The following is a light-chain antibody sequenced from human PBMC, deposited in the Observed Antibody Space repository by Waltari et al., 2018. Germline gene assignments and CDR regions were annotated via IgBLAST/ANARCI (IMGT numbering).Light chain of an antibody. CDR2: AVN. Sequence: QSALTQPAAVSGSPGQSVTISCTGASSDIGRYDLVSWYQQHPGNAPKLVISAVNKRHSGVSDRFSGSKSGDTASLTISGLHFEDEADYYCCSYAGNYIWVFGGGTRLTVL. V-gene: IGLV2-23*02. CDR1: SSDIGRYDL. J-gene: IGLJ3*02. CDR3: CSYAGNYIWV.